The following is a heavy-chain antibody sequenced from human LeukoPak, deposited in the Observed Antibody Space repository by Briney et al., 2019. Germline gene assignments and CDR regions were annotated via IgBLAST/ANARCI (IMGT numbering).Heavy chain of an antibody. CDR1: GGSISSSSYF. CDR2: IYYSGST. J-gene: IGHJ3*02. Sequence: SETLSLTCTVSGGSISSSSYFWGWIRQPPGKELEWIGSIYYSGSTYYNSSLKSRVTISVDTSKNQFSLKLSSVTAADTAVYYCARDRDYGAGAFDIWGQGTMVTVSS. D-gene: IGHD4-17*01. CDR3: ARDRDYGAGAFDI. V-gene: IGHV4-39*07.